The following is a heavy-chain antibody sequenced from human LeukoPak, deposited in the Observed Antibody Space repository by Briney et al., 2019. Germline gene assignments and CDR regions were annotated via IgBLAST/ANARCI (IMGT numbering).Heavy chain of an antibody. CDR3: ARDRIVVVPAAIPPLKHYYYMDV. CDR2: IKQDGSEK. V-gene: IGHV3-7*01. CDR1: GFTFTNYW. D-gene: IGHD2-2*01. J-gene: IGHJ6*03. Sequence: PGGSLRLSCAASGFTFTNYWMDWVRQAPGKGLEWVANIKQDGSEKSYVDSVEGRFTISRDNAKNSLYLQMNSLRAEDTAVYYCARDRIVVVPAAIPPLKHYYYMDVWGKGTTVTVSS.